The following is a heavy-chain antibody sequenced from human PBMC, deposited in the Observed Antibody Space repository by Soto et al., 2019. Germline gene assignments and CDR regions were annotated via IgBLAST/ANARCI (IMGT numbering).Heavy chain of an antibody. J-gene: IGHJ4*02. Sequence: SGPTLVNPTQTLTLTCTFSGFSLRTSGVGVGWIRQPPGEALEWLALIYWNDDKHYSPSLKSRLTITKDTSKNRVVLSVTNMDPGDTATYYCAHSARYYDVRSGYYALFDSWGLGSLVTVSS. CDR2: IYWNDDK. D-gene: IGHD3-3*01. CDR1: GFSLRTSGVG. CDR3: AHSARYYDVRSGYYALFDS. V-gene: IGHV2-5*01.